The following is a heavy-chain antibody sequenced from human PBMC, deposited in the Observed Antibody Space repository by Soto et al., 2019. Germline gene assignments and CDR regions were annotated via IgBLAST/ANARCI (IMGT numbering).Heavy chain of an antibody. CDR2: MSGSGGTA. D-gene: IGHD3-3*01. Sequence: EVQLLESGGGLVQPGGSLRLSCAASGFTFSSYAMSWVRQAQGKGLEWVSGMSGSGGTAYYRDSGKGRFTISRDNSKQTLYLQMNSLRAEDTALYYCAKGPIVGVENIYDYWGQGTLVTVSS. CDR1: GFTFSSYA. CDR3: AKGPIVGVENIYDY. V-gene: IGHV3-23*01. J-gene: IGHJ4*02.